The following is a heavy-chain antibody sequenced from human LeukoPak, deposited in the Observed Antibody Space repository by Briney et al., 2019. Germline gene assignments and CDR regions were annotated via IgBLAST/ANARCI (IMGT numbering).Heavy chain of an antibody. CDR2: ISAYNGNT. CDR1: GYSFTGYY. Sequence: GASVKVSCKASGYSFTGYYMHWVRQAPGQGLEWMGWISAYNGNTNYAQKLQGRVTMTTDTSTSTAYMELRSLRSDDTAVYYCARTGDLGYYYYYMDVWGKGTTVTISS. J-gene: IGHJ6*03. CDR3: ARTGDLGYYYYYMDV. D-gene: IGHD4-17*01. V-gene: IGHV1-18*04.